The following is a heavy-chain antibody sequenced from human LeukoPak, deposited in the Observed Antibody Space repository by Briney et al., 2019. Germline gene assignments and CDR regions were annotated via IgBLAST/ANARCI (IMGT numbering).Heavy chain of an antibody. Sequence: ASVKISCKVSGGTFTDYYMHWVQQAPGKGLEWIGLVHPEDDETIYAEKFKQRVTITADTSTDTAYMELSSLRSEDTAVYYCATERTKTTSFDYWGQGTLVTVSS. CDR3: ATERTKTTSFDY. J-gene: IGHJ4*02. D-gene: IGHD1/OR15-1a*01. CDR2: VHPEDDET. V-gene: IGHV1-69-2*01. CDR1: GGTFTDYY.